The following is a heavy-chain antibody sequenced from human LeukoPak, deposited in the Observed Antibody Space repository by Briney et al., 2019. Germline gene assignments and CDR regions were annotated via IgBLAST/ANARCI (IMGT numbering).Heavy chain of an antibody. Sequence: GGSLRLSCAASGFIFSTYNMNWVRQAPGKGLEWVSHIYGSSNVIYYADSVKGRFNISRDNAKNSLFLQMTNLKAEDTAVYYCAVDRRFKIFDYWGQGTLVTVSS. D-gene: IGHD5-24*01. CDR2: IYGSSNVI. CDR3: AVDRRFKIFDY. J-gene: IGHJ4*02. V-gene: IGHV3-48*04. CDR1: GFIFSTYN.